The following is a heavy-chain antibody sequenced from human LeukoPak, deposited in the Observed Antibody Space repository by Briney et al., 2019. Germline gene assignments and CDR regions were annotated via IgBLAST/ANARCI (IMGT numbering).Heavy chain of an antibody. CDR3: AKGGHGDYVWGSYRYTVYFDY. J-gene: IGHJ4*02. V-gene: IGHV3-23*01. CDR1: GFTFDDYA. Sequence: GGSLRLSCAASGFTFDDYAMHWVRRAPGKGLEWVSAISGSGGSTYYADSVKGRFTISRDNSKNTLYLQMNSLRAEDTAVYYCAKGGHGDYVWGSYRYTVYFDYWGQGTLVTVSS. CDR2: ISGSGGST. D-gene: IGHD3-16*02.